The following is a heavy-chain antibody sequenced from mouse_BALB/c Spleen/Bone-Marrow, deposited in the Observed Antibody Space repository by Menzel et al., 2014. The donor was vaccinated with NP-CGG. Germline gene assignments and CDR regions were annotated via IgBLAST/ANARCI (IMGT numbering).Heavy chain of an antibody. CDR3: ARTRDYYDYDGSYFDY. Sequence: QVQLKESGAELVRPGASVKLSCKASGYPFTSYWMNWVKQRPGQGLEWIGMIHPSDSETRLNQKFKDKATLTVDKSSSTAYMQLSSPTSEDSAVYYCARTRDYYDYDGSYFDYWGQGTTLTVSS. CDR2: IHPSDSET. CDR1: GYPFTSYW. D-gene: IGHD2-4*01. J-gene: IGHJ2*01. V-gene: IGHV1-61*01.